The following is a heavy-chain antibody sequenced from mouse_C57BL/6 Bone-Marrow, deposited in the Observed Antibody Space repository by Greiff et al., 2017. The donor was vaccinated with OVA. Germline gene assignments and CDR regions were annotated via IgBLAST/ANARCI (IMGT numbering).Heavy chain of an antibody. V-gene: IGHV14-4*01. D-gene: IGHD2-1*01. CDR3: TTGNYPFDY. CDR1: GFKIKDDY. CDR2: IDPENGDT. J-gene: IGHJ2*01. Sequence: EVQLQESGAELVRPGASVKLSCTASGFKIKDDYMHWVKQRPEQGLEWIGWIDPENGDTEYASKFQGKATITADTSSNTAYLQLSSLTSEDTAVYYCTTGNYPFDYWGQGTTLTVSS.